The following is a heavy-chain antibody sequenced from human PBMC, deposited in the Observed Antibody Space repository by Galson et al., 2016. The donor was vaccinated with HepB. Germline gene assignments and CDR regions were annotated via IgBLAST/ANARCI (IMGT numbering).Heavy chain of an antibody. Sequence: QSGAEVKKPGESLKISCKGSGYSFTSYWIGWVRQMPGKGLEWMGIIYPGDSDARYSPSFQGQVTISADKSISTAHLQWSSLKASDTAMYYCARNRRNKWNDGDCFDYGDQGTLVTVPS. CDR1: GYSFTSYW. D-gene: IGHD1-1*01. CDR3: ARNRRNKWNDGDCFDY. CDR2: IYPGDSDA. V-gene: IGHV5-51*01. J-gene: IGHJ4*02.